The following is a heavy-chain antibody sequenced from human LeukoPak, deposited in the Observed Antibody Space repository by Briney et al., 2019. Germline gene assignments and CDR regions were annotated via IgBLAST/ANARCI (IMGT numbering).Heavy chain of an antibody. D-gene: IGHD6-13*01. CDR2: IRSKAYGGTT. V-gene: IGHV3-49*04. J-gene: IGHJ4*02. CDR1: GFTFGDYA. CDR3: TRGGGIAADY. Sequence: GGSLRLSCTASGFTFGDYAMSWVRQAPGKGLEWVGFIRSKAYGGTTEYAASVKGRFTISRDDSKSIAYLQMNSLKTEDTAVYYCTRGGGIAADYWGQGTLVTVSS.